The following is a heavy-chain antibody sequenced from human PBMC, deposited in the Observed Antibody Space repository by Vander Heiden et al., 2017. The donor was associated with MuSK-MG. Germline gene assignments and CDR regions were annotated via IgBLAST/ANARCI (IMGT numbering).Heavy chain of an antibody. CDR2: IIPIFGTA. CDR3: ARDHRAVAGSKSFDY. V-gene: IGHV1-69*01. Sequence: HVQLVQSGAEVKKPGSSVKVSCQASGGTFSRSAISWVRQAPGQGLEWMGGIIPIFGTANYAQKFQGRVTITADESTSTAYMELSSLRSEDTAVYYCARDHRAVAGSKSFDYWGQGTLVTVSS. CDR1: GGTFSRSA. D-gene: IGHD6-19*01. J-gene: IGHJ4*02.